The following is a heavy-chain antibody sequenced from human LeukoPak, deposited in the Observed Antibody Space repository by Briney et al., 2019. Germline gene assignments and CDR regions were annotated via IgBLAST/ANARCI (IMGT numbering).Heavy chain of an antibody. V-gene: IGHV3-30*04. CDR3: ARAYYSDSSGYFYLSDS. Sequence: GGSLRLSCAASGFIFSDYAMHWVRQAPGKGLEWVAVTSYDGSNKYADSVKGRFTISRDNSKNTLYLQMNSLRAEDTAVYYCARAYYSDSSGYFYLSDSWGQGTLVTVSS. D-gene: IGHD3-22*01. CDR2: TSYDGSNK. CDR1: GFIFSDYA. J-gene: IGHJ4*02.